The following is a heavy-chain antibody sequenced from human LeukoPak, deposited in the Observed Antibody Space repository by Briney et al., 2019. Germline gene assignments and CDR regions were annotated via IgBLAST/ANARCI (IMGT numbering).Heavy chain of an antibody. CDR3: AKDKPPYCSGSSCYPDY. CDR1: GFTFSSYA. J-gene: IGHJ4*02. Sequence: GGSLRLSCAVYGFTFSSYAMSWVSQVPGEWLEWVSAISGSGGSTYSADSVKGRFTISRDNSKNTLYLQMNSLRAEDTAVYYCAKDKPPYCSGSSCYPDYWGQGTLVTVSS. V-gene: IGHV3-23*01. D-gene: IGHD2-15*01. CDR2: ISGSGGST.